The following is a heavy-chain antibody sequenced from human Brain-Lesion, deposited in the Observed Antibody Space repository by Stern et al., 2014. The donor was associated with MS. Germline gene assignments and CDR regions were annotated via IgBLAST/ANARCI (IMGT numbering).Heavy chain of an antibody. CDR3: ARDPRRGGLSGYYHGMDV. CDR2: IYQSGSA. CDR1: GASISNTQW. Sequence: QLQLQGSGPGLVKPSGTLSLTCAVSGASISNTQWWTWVRQSPGKGLEWIGEIYQSGSANYNPSLRSRVTISVDRSKNSFSLKLNSVTAADTAVYYCARDPRRGGLSGYYHGMDVWGQGTTVTVSS. V-gene: IGHV4-4*02. D-gene: IGHD3-10*01. J-gene: IGHJ6*02.